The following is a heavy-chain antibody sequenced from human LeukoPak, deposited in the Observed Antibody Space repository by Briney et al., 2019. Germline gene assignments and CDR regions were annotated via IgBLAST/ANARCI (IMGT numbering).Heavy chain of an antibody. CDR2: INPNSGGT. D-gene: IGHD6-6*01. Sequence: ASVKVSCKASGYTFTGYYMHWVRQAPGQGLEWMGWINPNSGGTNYAQKFQGRVTMTRDTSISTAYMELSRLRSDDTAVYYCARHFAYSSLSYFDYWGQGSLVTVSS. V-gene: IGHV1-2*02. J-gene: IGHJ4*02. CDR3: ARHFAYSSLSYFDY. CDR1: GYTFTGYY.